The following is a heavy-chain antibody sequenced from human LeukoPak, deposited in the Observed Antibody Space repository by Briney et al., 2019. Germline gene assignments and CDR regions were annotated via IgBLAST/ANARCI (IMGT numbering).Heavy chain of an antibody. J-gene: IGHJ4*02. Sequence: SETLSLTCIVASGSISGQCWSWIRQFPGKAPEWIGSVEDSGPTRYNSSLRGRVSLSVDASQKQFSLRLSSVTAADTAMYYCARGYFGPGCYFDNWGQGALVTVAS. CDR3: ARGYFGPGCYFDN. CDR2: VEDSGPT. V-gene: IGHV4-59*11. D-gene: IGHD3-22*01. CDR1: SGSISGQC.